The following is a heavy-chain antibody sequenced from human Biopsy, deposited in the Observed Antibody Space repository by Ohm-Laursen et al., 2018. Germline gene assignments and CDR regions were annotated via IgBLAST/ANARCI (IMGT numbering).Heavy chain of an antibody. CDR1: GGSINSYY. D-gene: IGHD3-10*01. V-gene: IGHV4-4*07. CDR2: LFTSGTT. J-gene: IGHJ4*02. Sequence: SETLSLTCTVSGGSINSYYWSWMRQPAGKGLEWIGGLFTSGTTNYSPSLNNRVTMSVDTSKNQFSLRLPSVTAADTAVYYCVRGGSGSFPFDYWGPGTLVTVSS. CDR3: VRGGSGSFPFDY.